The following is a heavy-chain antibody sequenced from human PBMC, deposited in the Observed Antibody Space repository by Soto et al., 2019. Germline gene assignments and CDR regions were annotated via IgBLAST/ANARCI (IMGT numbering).Heavy chain of an antibody. J-gene: IGHJ1*01. Sequence: QVQLVESGGGVVQPGGSLRLSCAASGFTFSTYVMHWVRQAPGKGLEWVAGISHDGGAQHYTDSVKGRFTISRENSKNTLYVQMNSLRAEDTAVYYCAREDASSGHAGTFQEWGQGTLVTVSS. CDR3: AREDASSGHAGTFQE. CDR1: GFTFSTYV. V-gene: IGHV3-30-3*01. D-gene: IGHD3-22*01. CDR2: ISHDGGAQ.